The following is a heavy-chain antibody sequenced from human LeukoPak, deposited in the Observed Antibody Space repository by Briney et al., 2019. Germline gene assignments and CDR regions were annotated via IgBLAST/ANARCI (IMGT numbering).Heavy chain of an antibody. CDR3: ARVFRGIAAAGFYFDY. D-gene: IGHD6-13*01. Sequence: ASVKVSCKASGYTFTGYYMHWVRQAPGQGLEWMGWINLNSGGTNYAQKFQGRVTMTRDTSISTAYMELSRLRSDDTAVYYCARVFRGIAAAGFYFDYWGQGTLVTVSS. CDR2: INLNSGGT. V-gene: IGHV1-2*02. CDR1: GYTFTGYY. J-gene: IGHJ4*02.